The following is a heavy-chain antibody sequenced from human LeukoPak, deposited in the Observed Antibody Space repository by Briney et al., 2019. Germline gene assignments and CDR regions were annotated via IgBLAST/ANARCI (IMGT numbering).Heavy chain of an antibody. V-gene: IGHV5-51*01. D-gene: IGHD6-6*01. Sequence: GESLKTSCQTSGFTLTNYWIGWVRQMPGKGLEWMGIIYPGDSDTKYSPSFRGQVTMSADKSTSTAYLQWGSLKASDTAMYFCARGDASMATGFNYWGQGTLVTVSS. CDR2: IYPGDSDT. CDR3: ARGDASMATGFNY. J-gene: IGHJ4*01. CDR1: GFTLTNYW.